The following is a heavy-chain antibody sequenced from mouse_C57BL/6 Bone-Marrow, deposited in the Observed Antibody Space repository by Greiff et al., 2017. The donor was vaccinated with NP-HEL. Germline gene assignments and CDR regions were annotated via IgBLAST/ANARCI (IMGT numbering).Heavy chain of an antibody. V-gene: IGHV1-55*01. CDR1: GYTFTSYW. J-gene: IGHJ2*01. CDR2: IYPGSGST. Sequence: QVQLQQPGAELVKPGASVKMSCKASGYTFTSYWITWVKQRPGQGLEWIGDIYPGSGSTNYNEKFKSKATLTVDTSSSTAYMQLSSLTSEDSAVYYCARVSNYYYGSFPNFDYWGQGTTLTVSS. CDR3: ARVSNYYYGSFPNFDY. D-gene: IGHD1-1*01.